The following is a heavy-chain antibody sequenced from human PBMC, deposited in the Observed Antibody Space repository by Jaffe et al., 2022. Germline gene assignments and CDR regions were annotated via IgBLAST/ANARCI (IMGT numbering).Heavy chain of an antibody. CDR2: MNPNSGNT. CDR3: ARGGRTPFDWPSPKKRDRGNWFDP. V-gene: IGHV1-8*01. CDR1: GYTFTSYD. D-gene: IGHD3-9*01. J-gene: IGHJ5*02. Sequence: QVQLVQSGAEVKKPGASVKVSCKASGYTFTSYDINWVRQATGQGLEWMGWMNPNSGNTGYAQKFQGRVTMTRNTSISTAYMELSSLRSEDTAVYYCARGGRTPFDWPSPKKRDRGNWFDPWGQGTLVTVSS.